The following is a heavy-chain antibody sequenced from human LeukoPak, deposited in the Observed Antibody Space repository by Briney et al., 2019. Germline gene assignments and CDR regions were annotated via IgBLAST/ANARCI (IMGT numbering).Heavy chain of an antibody. D-gene: IGHD1-26*01. CDR2: IYTSGST. Sequence: SETLSLTCTVSGGSISSDSYYWSWIRQPAGKGLEWIGRIYTSGSTNYNPSLKSRVTISVDTSKNQFSLKLSSVTAADTAVYYCARQSGSYGVYYYYMDVWGKGTTVTISS. J-gene: IGHJ6*03. CDR3: ARQSGSYGVYYYYMDV. V-gene: IGHV4-61*02. CDR1: GGSISSDSYY.